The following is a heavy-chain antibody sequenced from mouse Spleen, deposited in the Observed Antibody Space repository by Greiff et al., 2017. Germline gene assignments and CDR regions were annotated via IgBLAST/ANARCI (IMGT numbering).Heavy chain of an antibody. Sequence: DVKLVESGGGSVQPGGSRKLSCAASGFTFSSFGMHWVRQAPEKGLEWVAYISSGSSTIYYADTVKGRFTISRDNPKNTLFLQMTSLRSEDTAMYYCAREEGMTWFAYWGQGTLVTVSA. CDR3: AREEGMTWFAY. D-gene: IGHD2-10*02. CDR2: ISSGSSTI. J-gene: IGHJ3*01. V-gene: IGHV5-17*02. CDR1: GFTFSSFG.